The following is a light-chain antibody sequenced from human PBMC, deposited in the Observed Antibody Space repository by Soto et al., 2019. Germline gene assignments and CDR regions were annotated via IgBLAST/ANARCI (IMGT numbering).Light chain of an antibody. CDR1: SSDVGSYNY. J-gene: IGLJ1*01. Sequence: QSALTQPASVSGSPGQSITISCPGTSSDVGSYNYVAWYQQFPGKTPKLMIYEVRNRPSGVSSRFSGSKSGNTASLTISGLQAEDEADYYCISYTGSDTSYVFGTGTKLTVL. CDR2: EVR. CDR3: ISYTGSDTSYV. V-gene: IGLV2-14*01.